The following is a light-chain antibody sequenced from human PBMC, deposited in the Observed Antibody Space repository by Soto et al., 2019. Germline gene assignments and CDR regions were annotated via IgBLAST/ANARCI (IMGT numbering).Light chain of an antibody. J-gene: IGKJ1*01. Sequence: DIQMAQSPSSLSASVGDTITITCRASRNINTYLNWYQQKPGKAPKLLIFGASSLQSGVPSRFRGSGSGTEFTLTITSLQPDDFATYYCQQYNSQSTFGQGTKVDI. CDR3: QQYNSQST. CDR1: RNINTY. CDR2: GAS. V-gene: IGKV1-39*01.